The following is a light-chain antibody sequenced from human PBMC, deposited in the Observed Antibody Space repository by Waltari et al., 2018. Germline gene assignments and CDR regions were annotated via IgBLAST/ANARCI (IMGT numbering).Light chain of an antibody. V-gene: IGKV1-39*01. Sequence: DIQMTQSPSSLSASVGDRVTITCRASQSISSYLNWYQQKPGKAPKLLIYAASSLQSGVPSTFSRSGTGTEFTLAISSLQPEDFATYYCQHSYSTLPTFGGGTNLEIK. J-gene: IGKJ4*01. CDR2: AAS. CDR3: QHSYSTLPT. CDR1: QSISSY.